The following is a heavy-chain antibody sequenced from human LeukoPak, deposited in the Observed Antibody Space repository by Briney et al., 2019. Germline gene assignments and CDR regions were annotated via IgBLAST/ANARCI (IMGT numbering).Heavy chain of an antibody. V-gene: IGHV3-23*01. CDR3: AKDGLVRGVMDYFDY. Sequence: GGSLRLSCAASGFTFSSYAMSWVRQAPGKGLEWVSAISGSGGSTYYADSMKGRFTISRDNSKNTLYLQMNSLRAEDTAVYYCAKDGLVRGVMDYFDYWGQGTLVTVSS. D-gene: IGHD3-10*01. CDR1: GFTFSSYA. CDR2: ISGSGGST. J-gene: IGHJ4*02.